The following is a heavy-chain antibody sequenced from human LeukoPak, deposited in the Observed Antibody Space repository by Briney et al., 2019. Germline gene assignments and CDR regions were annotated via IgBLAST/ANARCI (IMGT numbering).Heavy chain of an antibody. CDR3: AKGGPGDGNWFDL. D-gene: IGHD2-21*02. Sequence: GRSLRLSCVASGFTFSGYDIHWVRQAPGKGLEWVTLISYDGSDKYHADSVKGRFTISRDNPKNTLYLQMNSLRGEDTAVYYCAKGGPGDGNWFDLWGQGTLVTVSS. CDR1: GFTFSGYD. V-gene: IGHV3-30*18. J-gene: IGHJ5*02. CDR2: ISYDGSDK.